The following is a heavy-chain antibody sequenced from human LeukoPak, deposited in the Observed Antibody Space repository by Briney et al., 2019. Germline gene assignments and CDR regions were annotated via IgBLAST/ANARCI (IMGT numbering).Heavy chain of an antibody. CDR3: TTDQDGDYVWASLFATPGDY. CDR2: IKSKTDGRTT. V-gene: IGHV3-15*01. Sequence: GGSLRLSCAASGFTFSNAWMSWVRQAPGKGREWVGRIKSKTDGRTTDYAATVKGRFTISRDDSKNTLYLQMTSLKPEDTAVYYCTTDQDGDYVWASLFATPGDYWGQGTLVTVSS. D-gene: IGHD3-16*01. CDR1: GFTFSNAW. J-gene: IGHJ4*02.